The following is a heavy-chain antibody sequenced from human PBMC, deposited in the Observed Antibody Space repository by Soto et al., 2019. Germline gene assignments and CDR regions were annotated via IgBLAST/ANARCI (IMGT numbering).Heavy chain of an antibody. CDR3: ARGGHRTTVTRQVGGSYYYMDV. V-gene: IGHV3-74*01. CDR1: GFTFSSYW. D-gene: IGHD4-17*01. Sequence: PGGSLRLSCAASGFTFSSYWMHWVRQAPGKGLVWVSRINSDGSSTGYADSVKGRFTISRDNAKNTLYLQMNSLRAEDTAVYYCARGGHRTTVTRQVGGSYYYMDVWGKGTTVTVSS. CDR2: INSDGSST. J-gene: IGHJ6*03.